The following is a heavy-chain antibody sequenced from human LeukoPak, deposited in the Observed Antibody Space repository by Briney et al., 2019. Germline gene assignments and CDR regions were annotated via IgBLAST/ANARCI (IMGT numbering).Heavy chain of an antibody. CDR1: GFTFSSYG. Sequence: GGSLRLSCAASGFTFSSYGLPWVRQAPGKGLEWVSAISGSGGSTYYADSVKGRFTISRDNSKNTLYLQMNSLRAEDTAVYYCAKEGRIAAAGTVPLDYWGQGTLVTVSS. CDR3: AKEGRIAAAGTVPLDY. V-gene: IGHV3-23*01. J-gene: IGHJ4*02. CDR2: ISGSGGST. D-gene: IGHD6-13*01.